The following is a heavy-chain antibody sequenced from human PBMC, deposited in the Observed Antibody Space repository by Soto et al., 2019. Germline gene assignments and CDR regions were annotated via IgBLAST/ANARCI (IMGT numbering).Heavy chain of an antibody. CDR3: ARARGSGYYYYYMDV. CDR2: IYYSGST. Sequence: SETLSLTCTVSGGSISSYYWSWIRQPPGKGLEWIGYIYYSGSTNYNPSLKSRVTISVDTSKNQFSLKLSSVTAADTAVYYCARARGSGYYYYYMDVWGKGTTVTVSS. J-gene: IGHJ6*03. CDR1: GGSISSYY. V-gene: IGHV4-59*01. D-gene: IGHD3-10*01.